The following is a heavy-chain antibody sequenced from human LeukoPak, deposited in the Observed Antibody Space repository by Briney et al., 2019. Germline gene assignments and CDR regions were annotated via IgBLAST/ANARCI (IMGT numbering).Heavy chain of an antibody. D-gene: IGHD4-17*01. CDR2: ISYDGSSE. V-gene: IGHV3-30*18. Sequence: GGSLRLSCAVSGFTFGNYCMHWVRQAPCKGLEWVALISYDGSSEYYAGSVKGRFTISRDNSKITVYLQMNSLKAEDTAVYYCAKELYNYGDYGAEGLDVGGQGTTVTVS. J-gene: IGHJ6*02. CDR3: AKELYNYGDYGAEGLDV. CDR1: GFTFGNYC.